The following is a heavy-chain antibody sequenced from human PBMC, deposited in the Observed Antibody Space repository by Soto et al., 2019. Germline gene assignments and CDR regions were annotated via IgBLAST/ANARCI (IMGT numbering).Heavy chain of an antibody. CDR3: ARHSYYGSGSYYSYYYYYGMDV. CDR2: IYPGDSDT. V-gene: IGHV5-51*01. J-gene: IGHJ6*02. D-gene: IGHD3-10*01. Sequence: GESLKISCKGSGYSFTSYWIGWVRQMPGKGLEWMGIIYPGDSDTRYSPSFQGQVTISADKSISTAYLQWSSLKASYTAMYYCARHSYYGSGSYYSYYYYYGMDVWGQGTTVTVSS. CDR1: GYSFTSYW.